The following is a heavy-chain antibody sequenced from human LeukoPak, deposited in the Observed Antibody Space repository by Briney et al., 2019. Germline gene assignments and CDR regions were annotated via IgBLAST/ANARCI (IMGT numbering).Heavy chain of an antibody. D-gene: IGHD6-13*01. CDR2: IFSRGST. CDR3: TSSSPTSYSDY. CDR1: GFTFSSYS. J-gene: IGHJ4*02. V-gene: IGHV3-53*04. Sequence: GGSLRLSCAASGFTFSSYSMNWVRQAPGKGLECVSVIFSRGSTYYADSVKGRFTISRHNSENTLYLQMNSLRVEDTAVYYCTSSSPTSYSDYWGQGTLVTVSS.